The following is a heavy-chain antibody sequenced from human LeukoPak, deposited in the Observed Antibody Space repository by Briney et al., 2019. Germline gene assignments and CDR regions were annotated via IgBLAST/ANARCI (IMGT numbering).Heavy chain of an antibody. Sequence: PSESLSLTCIVAGGSISSSSYYWGWIRQPPGKGREWIGSIYYSGSTNYNPYLKSRVTISVDTSKNQFSLKLSSVTAEDTAVYYCARQGRLLLQYYFDYWGQGTLVTVSS. D-gene: IGHD3-22*01. CDR1: GGSISSSSYY. V-gene: IGHV4-39*01. CDR2: IYYSGST. CDR3: ARQGRLLLQYYFDY. J-gene: IGHJ4*02.